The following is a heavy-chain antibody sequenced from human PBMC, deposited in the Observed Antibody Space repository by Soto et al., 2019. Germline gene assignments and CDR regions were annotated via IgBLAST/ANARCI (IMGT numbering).Heavy chain of an antibody. CDR1: GGSFSGYY. CDR2: INHSGST. Sequence: QVQLQQWGAGLLKPSETLSLTCAVYGGSFSGYYWTWIRQPPGTGLEWIGEINHSGSTNYNPSLKSRVTISVDTSKNQVSLKRTSVTAADTAVYYCARDKITGLFDYWGQGTLVTVSS. V-gene: IGHV4-34*01. D-gene: IGHD2-8*02. CDR3: ARDKITGLFDY. J-gene: IGHJ4*02.